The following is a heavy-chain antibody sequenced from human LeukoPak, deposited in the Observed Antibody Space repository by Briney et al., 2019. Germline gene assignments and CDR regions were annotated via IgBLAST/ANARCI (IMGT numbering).Heavy chain of an antibody. CDR2: INPNSGGT. CDR3: AIVRPEQLWLLSWFDP. CDR1: GYTFTGYY. J-gene: IGHJ5*02. Sequence: GASVKVSCKASGYTFTGYYMHWVRQAPGQGLEWMGWINPNSGGTNYAQKFQGRVTMTRDTSISTAYMELSRLKSDDTAVYYCAIVRPEQLWLLSWFDPWGQGTLVTVSS. V-gene: IGHV1-2*02. D-gene: IGHD5-18*01.